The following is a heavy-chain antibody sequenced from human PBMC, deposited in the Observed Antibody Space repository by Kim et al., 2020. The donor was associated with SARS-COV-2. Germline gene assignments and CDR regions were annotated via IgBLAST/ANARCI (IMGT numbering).Heavy chain of an antibody. J-gene: IGHJ5*02. CDR3: ARLYYDFWSGYRTSNWFDP. CDR1: GYTFTSYG. V-gene: IGHV1-18*01. D-gene: IGHD3-3*01. CDR2: ISAYNGNT. Sequence: ASVKVSCKASGYTFTSYGISWVRQAPGQGLEWMGWISAYNGNTNYAQKLQGRVTMTTDTSTSTAYMELRSLRSDDTAVYYCARLYYDFWSGYRTSNWFDPWGQGTLVTVSS.